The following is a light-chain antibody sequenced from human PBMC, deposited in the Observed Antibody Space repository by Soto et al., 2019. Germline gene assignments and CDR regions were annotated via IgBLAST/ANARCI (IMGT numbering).Light chain of an antibody. J-gene: IGKJ1*01. CDR1: QGISSY. CDR3: QQLNSDPRT. Sequence: DIQLTQSPSFLSASVGDRVTITCRASQGISSYLAWYQQKPGEAPKPLIYAASTLQSGVPSRFSGSGSGTEFTLTISSLQHEDFATYYFQQLNSDPRTFGQGTKWEIK. CDR2: AAS. V-gene: IGKV1-9*01.